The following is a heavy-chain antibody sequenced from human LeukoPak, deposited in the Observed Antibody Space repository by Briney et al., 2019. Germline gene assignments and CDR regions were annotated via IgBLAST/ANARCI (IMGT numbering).Heavy chain of an antibody. Sequence: PSETLSLTCTVSGGSISSSSYYWGWVRQPPWKGLEWIGSTSYSGSTSYNPSLKSRVTISVDTSKNQFSLKMSSETAADTAVYYCARGVSHRTPYCSGGSCYLSYYYYMDVWGKGTTVTVSS. CDR3: ARGVSHRTPYCSGGSCYLSYYYYMDV. CDR1: GGSISSSSYY. V-gene: IGHV4-39*07. CDR2: TSYSGST. D-gene: IGHD2-15*01. J-gene: IGHJ6*03.